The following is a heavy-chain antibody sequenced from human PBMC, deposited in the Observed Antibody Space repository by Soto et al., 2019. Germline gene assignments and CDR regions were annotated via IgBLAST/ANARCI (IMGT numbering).Heavy chain of an antibody. CDR2: INYSGSA. Sequence: SETLSLTCSVSDDSINSDKYYWGWIRQPPGKGLEWIGNINYSGSANYNPSLQSRVTISVDTSKNQFSLKLSSVTAADTAVYYCARVGYYYYYGMDVWGQGTTVTVSS. V-gene: IGHV4-39*07. CDR3: ARVGYYYYYGMDV. J-gene: IGHJ6*02. CDR1: DDSINSDKYY.